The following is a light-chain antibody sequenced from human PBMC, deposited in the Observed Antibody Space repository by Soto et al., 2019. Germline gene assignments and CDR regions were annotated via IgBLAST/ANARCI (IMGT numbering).Light chain of an antibody. CDR2: TTS. CDR1: QSVGSY. Sequence: DIVLTQSPGTLSLSPGERATLACRASQSVGSYLAWYRQRPGQAPRLLIDTTSNRATDIPDRFSGSGSGTDFTLPISRLEPEDFAVYYCQHYGSSPWTFGQGTKVEIK. V-gene: IGKV3-20*01. J-gene: IGKJ1*01. CDR3: QHYGSSPWT.